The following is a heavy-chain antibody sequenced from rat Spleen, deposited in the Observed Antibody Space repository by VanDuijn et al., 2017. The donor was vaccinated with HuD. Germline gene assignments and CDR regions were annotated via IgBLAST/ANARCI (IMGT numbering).Heavy chain of an antibody. CDR2: ISTGGGNT. CDR3: ARRHYGYTDSFDY. D-gene: IGHD1-9*01. J-gene: IGHJ2*01. CDR1: GFTYSNYY. V-gene: IGHV5-25*01. Sequence: EVQLVESGGGLVQPGRSLKLSCAASGFTYSNYYMAWVRQAPTKGLEWVASISTGGGNTYYRDSVKGRFTVSRDNAKSTLYLQMDSLRSEDTATYYCARRHYGYTDSFDYWGQGVMVTVSS.